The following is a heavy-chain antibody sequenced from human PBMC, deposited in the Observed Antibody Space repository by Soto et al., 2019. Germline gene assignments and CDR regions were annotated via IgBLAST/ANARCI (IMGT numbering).Heavy chain of an antibody. CDR2: VIPGLGVT. D-gene: IGHD2-15*01. CDR1: GGTFSSYT. V-gene: IGHV1-69*01. Sequence: QVQLVQSGAEVKKPGSSVKVSCKASGGTFSSYTISWVRQAPGQGLEWMGGVIPGLGVTNYAQKFQGRVTITADESTTAAYMELSSLRSEDTAVYYCVSRRSFYYDMDVWGQGTPVTVSS. J-gene: IGHJ6*02. CDR3: VSRRSFYYDMDV.